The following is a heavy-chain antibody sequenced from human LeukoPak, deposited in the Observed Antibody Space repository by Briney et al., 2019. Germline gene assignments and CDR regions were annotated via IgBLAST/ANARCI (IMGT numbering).Heavy chain of an antibody. CDR3: GRDRRLRGGGGDYFDY. D-gene: IGHD5-12*01. CDR1: GFTFSSYA. J-gene: IGHJ4*02. CDR2: ISYDGSNK. V-gene: IGHV3-30-3*01. Sequence: PGGSLRLSCAASGFTFSSYAMHWVRQAPGKGLEWVAVISYDGSNKYYADSVKGRFTISRDNSKNTLYLQMNSLRAEDTAVYYWGRDRRLRGGGGDYFDYWGQGTLVTVSS.